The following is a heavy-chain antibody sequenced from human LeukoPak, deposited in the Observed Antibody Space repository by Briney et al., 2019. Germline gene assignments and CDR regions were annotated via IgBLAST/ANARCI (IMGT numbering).Heavy chain of an antibody. V-gene: IGHV3-9*01. CDR2: ISWNSGSI. CDR1: GFTFDDYA. Sequence: GGSLRLSCAASGFTFDDYAMHWVRQAPGKGLEWVSGISWNSGSIGYADSVKGRFTISRDNAKNSLYLQMNSLRAEDTALYYCAKDGKGSWTSDAFDIWGQGTMVTVSS. J-gene: IGHJ3*02. CDR3: AKDGKGSWTSDAFDI. D-gene: IGHD3-10*01.